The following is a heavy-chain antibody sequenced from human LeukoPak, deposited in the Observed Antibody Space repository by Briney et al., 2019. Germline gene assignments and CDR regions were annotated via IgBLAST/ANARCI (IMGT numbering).Heavy chain of an antibody. CDR1: GGSFSGYY. CDR3: ARAAGGSYRLDDY. Sequence: SETLSLTCAVYGGSFSGYYWSWIRQPPGKGLEWIGEINHSGSTNYNPSLKSRVTISVDTSKNQFSLKLSSVTAADTAVYYCARAAGGSYRLDDYWGQGTLVTVSS. D-gene: IGHD1-26*01. CDR2: INHSGST. J-gene: IGHJ4*02. V-gene: IGHV4-34*01.